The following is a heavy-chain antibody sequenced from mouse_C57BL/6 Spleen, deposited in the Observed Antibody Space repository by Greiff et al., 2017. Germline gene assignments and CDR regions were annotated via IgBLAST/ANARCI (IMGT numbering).Heavy chain of an antibody. V-gene: IGHV1-36*01. D-gene: IGHD6-1*01. CDR1: GFTFTDYY. CDR2: VYPYNGGT. J-gene: IGHJ1*03. CDR3: ARRDEPYWYFDV. Sequence: EVKVVESGPVLVKPGPSVKISCKASGFTFTDYYMHWVKQSHGKSLEWIGLVYPYNGGTSYNQKFKGKAKLTVDTSSSTAYMELNSLTSEDSAVYYCARRDEPYWYFDVWGTGTTVTVSS.